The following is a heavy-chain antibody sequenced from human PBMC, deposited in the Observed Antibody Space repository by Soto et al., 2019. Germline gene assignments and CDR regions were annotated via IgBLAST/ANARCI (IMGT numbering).Heavy chain of an antibody. Sequence: EASVKVSCKVTGYTLTELSMHWVRQAPGKGLEWMGGFDPEDGETIYAQKFQGRVTMTEDTSTDTAYMELSSLRSEDTAVYYCATLVMVLGVHYYGMDVWGQGTTGTVSS. J-gene: IGHJ6*02. V-gene: IGHV1-24*01. D-gene: IGHD3-10*01. CDR1: GYTLTELS. CDR2: FDPEDGET. CDR3: ATLVMVLGVHYYGMDV.